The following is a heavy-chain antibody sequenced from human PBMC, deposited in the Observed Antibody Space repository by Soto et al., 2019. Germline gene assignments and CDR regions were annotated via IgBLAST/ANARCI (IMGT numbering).Heavy chain of an antibody. CDR3: ARLRKGNGYYYGMDV. CDR2: INPNSGGT. V-gene: IGHV1-2*02. D-gene: IGHD2-8*01. J-gene: IGHJ6*02. Sequence: GASVKVSCKASGYTFTGYYMHWVRQAPGQGLEWMGWINPNSGGTNYAQKFQGRVTTTRDTSISTAYMELSRLRSDDTAVYYCARLRKGNGYYYGMDVWGQGTTVTVSS. CDR1: GYTFTGYY.